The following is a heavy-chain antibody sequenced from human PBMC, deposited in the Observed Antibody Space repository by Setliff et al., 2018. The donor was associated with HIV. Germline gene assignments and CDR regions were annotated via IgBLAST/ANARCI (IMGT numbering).Heavy chain of an antibody. CDR1: GFTFSNYA. J-gene: IGHJ4*02. CDR3: VRVAGFSSSWFGY. CDR2: ISSSRSTI. V-gene: IGHV3-48*01. D-gene: IGHD6-13*01. Sequence: PGGSLRLSCAASGFTFSNYAMNWVRQAPGKGLEWVSYISSSRSTIYYADSVKGRFTISRDNAKNSVYLQMNSLRVEDTAVYYCVRVAGFSSSWFGYWGQGTLVTVSS.